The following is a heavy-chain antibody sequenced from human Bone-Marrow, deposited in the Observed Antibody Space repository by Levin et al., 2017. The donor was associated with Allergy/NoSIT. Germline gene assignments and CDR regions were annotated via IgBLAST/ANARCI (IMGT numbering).Heavy chain of an antibody. CDR3: AKATEASSPFDS. Sequence: GGSLRLSCVASGFTFDDYAMHWVRQVPGKGLEWVSHVSWDGASTYYADSVKGRFTISRDNTKNSLYLHMNSLRPEDTALYYCAKATEASSPFDSWGQGTLVTVSS. CDR2: VSWDGAST. D-gene: IGHD6-6*01. J-gene: IGHJ4*02. CDR1: GFTFDDYA. V-gene: IGHV3-43D*03.